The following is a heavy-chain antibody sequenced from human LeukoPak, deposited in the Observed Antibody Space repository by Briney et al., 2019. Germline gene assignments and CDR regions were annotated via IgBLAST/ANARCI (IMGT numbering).Heavy chain of an antibody. D-gene: IGHD6-19*01. CDR2: IYTGDNT. V-gene: IGHV3-53*01. CDR1: GFIVSSNY. CDR3: ASPSSGQSFDI. J-gene: IGHJ3*02. Sequence: GGSLRLSCAASGFIVSSNYMNWVRQAPGKGLEWVSVIYTGDNTYYADSVKGRFTISRDNSKNTLYLQMHSLRAEDTAVYYCASPSSGQSFDIWGQGTMVTVSS.